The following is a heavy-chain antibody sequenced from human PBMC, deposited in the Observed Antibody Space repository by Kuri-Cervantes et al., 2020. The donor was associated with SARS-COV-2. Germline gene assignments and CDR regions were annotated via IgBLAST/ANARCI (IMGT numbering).Heavy chain of an antibody. CDR2: IYYSGST. CDR1: GGSISSSSYY. Sequence: SETLSLTCTVSGGSISSSSYYWGWIRQPPGKGLEWIGSIYYSGSTYYNPSLKSRVTISVDTSKNQFSLKLSSVTAADTAVYYCARDAPSYYDSSDLTDYWGQGTLVTVSS. CDR3: ARDAPSYYDSSDLTDY. D-gene: IGHD3-22*01. V-gene: IGHV4-39*02. J-gene: IGHJ4*02.